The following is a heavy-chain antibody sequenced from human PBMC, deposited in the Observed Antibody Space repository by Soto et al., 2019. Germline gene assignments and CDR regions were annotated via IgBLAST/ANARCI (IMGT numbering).Heavy chain of an antibody. CDR1: GYTFTSYA. D-gene: IGHD1-26*01. CDR3: ASSTVGATTYHWFDP. Sequence: GASVKVSCKASGYTFTSYAMHWVRQAPGQRLEWMGWINAGNGNTKYSPKFQGRVTITRDTSASTAYMELSSLRSEDTAVYYCASSTVGATTYHWFDPWGQGTLVTVSS. CDR2: INAGNGNT. J-gene: IGHJ5*02. V-gene: IGHV1-3*01.